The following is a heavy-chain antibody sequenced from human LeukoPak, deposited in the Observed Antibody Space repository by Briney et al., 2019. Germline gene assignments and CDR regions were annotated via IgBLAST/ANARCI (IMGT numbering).Heavy chain of an antibody. J-gene: IGHJ6*02. CDR1: GFTFSSYW. CDR3: ARAKGSSGWYLYSPHYYYYGMDV. V-gene: IGHV3-74*01. CDR2: INSDGSST. Sequence: GGSLRLSCAASGFTFSSYWMHWVRQAPGKGLVWVSRINSDGSSTSYADSVKGRFTISRDNAKNTLYLQMNSLRAEDTAVYYCARAKGSSGWYLYSPHYYYYGMDVWGRGTTVIVSS. D-gene: IGHD6-19*01.